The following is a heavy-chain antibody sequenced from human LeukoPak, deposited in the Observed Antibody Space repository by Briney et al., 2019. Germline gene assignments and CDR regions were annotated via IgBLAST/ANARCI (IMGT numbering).Heavy chain of an antibody. D-gene: IGHD4-17*01. J-gene: IGHJ4*02. CDR2: IYYSGST. Sequence: PSQTLSLTCTVSGGSISSGGYYWSWIRQHPGKGLEWIGYIYYSGSTYYNPSLKSRVTISVDTSKNQFSLKLSSVTAADTAVYYCARAGSGDYLAGFDYWGQGTLVTVSS. CDR3: ARAGSGDYLAGFDY. V-gene: IGHV4-31*03. CDR1: GGSISSGGYY.